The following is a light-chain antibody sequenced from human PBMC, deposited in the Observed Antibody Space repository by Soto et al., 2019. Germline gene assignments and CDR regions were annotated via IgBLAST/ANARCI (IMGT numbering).Light chain of an antibody. CDR3: CSYAANYKV. Sequence: QSALTQPRSVSGSPGQSVTISCTGTSSDVGGYIYVSWYQQHPGKAPKLLIYDVSKRPSGGPDRFSGSKSGNTASLTISGLQAEDEADYYCCSYAANYKVFGGGTKLTVL. J-gene: IGLJ2*01. CDR2: DVS. CDR1: SSDVGGYIY. V-gene: IGLV2-11*01.